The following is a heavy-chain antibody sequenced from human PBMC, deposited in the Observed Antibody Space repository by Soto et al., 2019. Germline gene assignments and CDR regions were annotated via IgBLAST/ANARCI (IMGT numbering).Heavy chain of an antibody. D-gene: IGHD1-26*01. CDR3: AKDRGRASGSYYYYGMDV. Sequence: QVQLVESGGGVVQPGRSLRLSCAASGFTFSSYGMHWVRQAPGKGLEWVAVISYDGSNKYYADSVKGRFTISRDNSKNTLYLQMNSLRAEDTAVYYRAKDRGRASGSYYYYGMDVWGQGTTVTVSS. V-gene: IGHV3-30*18. CDR1: GFTFSSYG. J-gene: IGHJ6*02. CDR2: ISYDGSNK.